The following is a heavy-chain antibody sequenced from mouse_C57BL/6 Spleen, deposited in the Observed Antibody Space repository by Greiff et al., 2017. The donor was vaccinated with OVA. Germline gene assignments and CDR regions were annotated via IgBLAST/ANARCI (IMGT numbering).Heavy chain of an antibody. V-gene: IGHV5-17*01. CDR1: GFTFSDYG. Sequence: EVHLVESGGGLVKPGGSLKLSCAASGFTFSDYGMHWVRQAPEKGLEWVAYISSGSSTIYYADTVKGRFTISRDNAKNTLFLQMTSLRSEDTAMYYCARPDGYYGFAYWGQGTLVTASA. CDR2: ISSGSSTI. CDR3: ARPDGYYGFAY. J-gene: IGHJ3*01. D-gene: IGHD2-3*01.